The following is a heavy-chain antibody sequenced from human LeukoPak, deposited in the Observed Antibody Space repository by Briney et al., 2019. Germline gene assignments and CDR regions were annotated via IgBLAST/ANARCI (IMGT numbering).Heavy chain of an antibody. Sequence: GESLKISCKGSGYSFTSYRIGWVRQMPGKGLEWMGIIYPGDSEARYSPSFQGQVTISADKSISTAYLQWSSLKASDTAMYYCARQPSPYCSSTSCYADYFDYWGQGTLVTVSS. CDR2: IYPGDSEA. CDR3: ARQPSPYCSSTSCYADYFDY. D-gene: IGHD2-2*01. CDR1: GYSFTSYR. V-gene: IGHV5-51*01. J-gene: IGHJ4*02.